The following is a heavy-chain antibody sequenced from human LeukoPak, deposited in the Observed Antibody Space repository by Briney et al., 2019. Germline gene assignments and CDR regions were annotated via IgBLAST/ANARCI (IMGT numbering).Heavy chain of an antibody. CDR1: GGSISSYY. V-gene: IGHV4-4*07. CDR2: IYTSGST. D-gene: IGHD2-15*01. J-gene: IGHJ4*02. CDR3: AREVVVVVAATIDY. Sequence: SETLSLTCTVAGGSISSYYWSWIRQPAGKGLEWIGRIYTSGSTNDNPSLKSPVTMSVDTSKIQFSLKLSSVTAADTAVYYCAREVVVVVAATIDYWGQGTLVTVSS.